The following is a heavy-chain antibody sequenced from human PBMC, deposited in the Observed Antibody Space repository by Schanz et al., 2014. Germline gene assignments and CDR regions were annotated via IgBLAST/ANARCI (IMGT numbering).Heavy chain of an antibody. CDR1: GFIFSNFA. J-gene: IGHJ3*02. D-gene: IGHD2-2*01. V-gene: IGHV3-66*01. CDR3: AKRCSSTSCSHGAFDI. Sequence: EVHLVESGGGLVQPGGSLRLSCAASGFIFSNFAMEWVRQAPGKGLEWVAVIYSGGSTFYTDSVKGRFTISRDNSKNTLYLQMNSLIAEDTAMYYCAKRCSSTSCSHGAFDIWGQGTMVTVSS. CDR2: IYSGGST.